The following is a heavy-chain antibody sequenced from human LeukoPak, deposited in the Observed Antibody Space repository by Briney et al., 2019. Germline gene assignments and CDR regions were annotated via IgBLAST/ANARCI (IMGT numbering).Heavy chain of an antibody. Sequence: GGSLRLSCAASGFTFSSYSMNWVRQAPGKGLEWVSSISSSSSYIYYADSVKGRFTISRDNAKNSLYLQMNSLRAEDTAVYYCARWYYGDYQRFDYWGQGTLVTVSS. CDR1: GFTFSSYS. J-gene: IGHJ4*02. CDR2: ISSSSSYI. CDR3: ARWYYGDYQRFDY. D-gene: IGHD4-17*01. V-gene: IGHV3-21*01.